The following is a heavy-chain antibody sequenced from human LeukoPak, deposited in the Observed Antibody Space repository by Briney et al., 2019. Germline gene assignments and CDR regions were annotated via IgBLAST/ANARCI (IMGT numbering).Heavy chain of an antibody. Sequence: GGSLRLSCAASGFTFSSYWMHWVRQVPGKGLVWVSRINSDGSITTYADSVRGRFTISRDNAKSTLYLQMNSLRAEDTAVYYCASSTQISKYADYWGQGALVTVSS. CDR1: GFTFSSYW. V-gene: IGHV3-74*01. CDR3: ASSTQISKYADY. D-gene: IGHD2-2*01. J-gene: IGHJ4*02. CDR2: INSDGSIT.